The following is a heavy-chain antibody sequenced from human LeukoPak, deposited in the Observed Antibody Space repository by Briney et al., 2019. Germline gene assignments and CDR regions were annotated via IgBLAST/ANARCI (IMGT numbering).Heavy chain of an antibody. V-gene: IGHV3-30*18. CDR1: GFTFSSYG. CDR3: AKGRIPAHIVVVEGEMDV. J-gene: IGHJ6*02. CDR2: ISYDGSNK. Sequence: GGSLRLSCAASGFTFSSYGMHWVRQAPGKGLEWVAVISYDGSNKYYADSVKGRFTISRDNSKNTLYLQMNSLRAEDTAVYYCAKGRIPAHIVVVEGEMDVWGQGTTVTVSS. D-gene: IGHD2-21*01.